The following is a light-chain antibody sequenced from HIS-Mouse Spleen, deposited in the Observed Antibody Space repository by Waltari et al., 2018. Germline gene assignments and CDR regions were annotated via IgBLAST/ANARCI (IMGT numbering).Light chain of an antibody. CDR3: YSTDSSGNHRV. CDR2: EDS. CDR1: ALPKKY. V-gene: IGLV3-10*01. J-gene: IGLJ2*01. Sequence: SYELTQPPSVSVPPGQTARITCSGDALPKKYAYWYPQKSGQAPVLVSYEDSKRPSGIPERFSGSSSGTMATLTISGAQVEDEADYYCYSTDSSGNHRVFGGGTKLTVL.